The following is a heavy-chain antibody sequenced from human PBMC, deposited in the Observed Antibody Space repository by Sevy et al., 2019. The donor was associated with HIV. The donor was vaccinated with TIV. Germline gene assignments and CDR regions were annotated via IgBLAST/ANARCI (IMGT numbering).Heavy chain of an antibody. CDR2: ISNSGANT. D-gene: IGHD6-19*01. CDR1: GFTFTNYG. CDR3: SKEWTLLSDWYGEFDY. J-gene: IGHJ4*02. Sequence: GGSLRLSCAASGFTFTNYGMHWVRQAPGKGLEWVSGISNSGANTYYADSVRGRFTVSRDNSKNTVYLQLNSLRAEDTAIYYCSKEWTLLSDWYGEFDYWGQGTLVTVSS. V-gene: IGHV3-23*01.